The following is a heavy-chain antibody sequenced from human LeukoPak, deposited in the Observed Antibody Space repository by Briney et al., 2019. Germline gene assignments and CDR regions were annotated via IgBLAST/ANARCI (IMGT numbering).Heavy chain of an antibody. V-gene: IGHV3-7*01. D-gene: IGHD1-26*01. CDR3: AIVGATHAAFDI. CDR2: IKQDGSEK. J-gene: IGHJ3*02. CDR1: GFTFSSYW. Sequence: PGGSLRLSCAASGFTFSSYWMSWVRQAPGKGLEWVANIKQDGSEKYYVDSVKGRFTISRDNAKNSLYLQMNSQRAEDTAVYYCAIVGATHAAFDIWGQGTMVTVSS.